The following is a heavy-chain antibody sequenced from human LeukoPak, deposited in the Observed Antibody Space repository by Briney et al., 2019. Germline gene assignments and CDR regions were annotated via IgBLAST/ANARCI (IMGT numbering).Heavy chain of an antibody. CDR2: IHYSGST. Sequence: LETLSLTCTVSGGSISSYYWSWIPQSPGKGLKWIGYIHYSGSTNYNPSLKSRVTISVDTSKNQFSLRLNSVTAADTALYYCARGSRGGYNWFDPWGQGTLVIVSS. J-gene: IGHJ5*02. V-gene: IGHV4-59*01. D-gene: IGHD3-16*01. CDR1: GGSISSYY. CDR3: ARGSRGGYNWFDP.